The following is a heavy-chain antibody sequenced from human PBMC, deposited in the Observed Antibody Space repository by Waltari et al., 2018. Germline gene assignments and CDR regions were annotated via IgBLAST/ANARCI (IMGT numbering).Heavy chain of an antibody. CDR1: GGTFSSYT. V-gene: IGHV1-69*02. J-gene: IGHJ4*02. Sequence: QVQLVQSGAEVKKPGSSVQVSCKASGGTFSSYTISWVRQAPGQGLEWMGRIIPILGIANYAQKFQGRVTITADKSTSTAYMELSSLRSEDTAVYYCARGGTAAAHNYWGQGTLVTVSS. CDR3: ARGGTAAAHNY. CDR2: IIPILGIA. D-gene: IGHD6-13*01.